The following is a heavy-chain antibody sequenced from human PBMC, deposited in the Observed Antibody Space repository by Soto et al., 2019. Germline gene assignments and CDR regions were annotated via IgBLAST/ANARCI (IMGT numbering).Heavy chain of an antibody. CDR1: GFTFSSSG. V-gene: IGHV3-30*18. J-gene: IGHJ4*02. Sequence: GGSLRLSCAASGFTFSSSGMHWVRQAPGKGLEWVAFISYDGSSQYYVDSAKGRFTISRDNSKNTLYLQMNSLRAEDTAVYYCAKDANDYIWEYYFDYWGQGTLVIVSS. CDR2: ISYDGSSQ. CDR3: AKDANDYIWEYYFDY. D-gene: IGHD3-16*01.